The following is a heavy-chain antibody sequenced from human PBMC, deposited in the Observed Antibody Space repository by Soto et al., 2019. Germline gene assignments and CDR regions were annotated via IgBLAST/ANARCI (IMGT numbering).Heavy chain of an antibody. V-gene: IGHV3-48*01. CDR3: AREDDYLNWFDP. J-gene: IGHJ5*02. CDR1: GFTFSSYS. CDR2: ISSSSRTI. Sequence: EVQLVESGGGLVQPGGSLRLSCAASGFTFSSYSMNWVRQAPGKGLEWVSYISSSSRTIYYADSVKGRFTISSDNAKNSVYLQMNRLRAEDTAVYYCAREDDYLNWFDPWGQGTLVTVSS. D-gene: IGHD4-17*01.